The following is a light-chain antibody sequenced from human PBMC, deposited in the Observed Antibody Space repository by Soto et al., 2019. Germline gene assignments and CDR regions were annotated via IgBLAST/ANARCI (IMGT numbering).Light chain of an antibody. Sequence: QSVLTQPASVSGSPGQSITISCTGTSSDVGGYNYVSWYQQHPGKAPKLMIYEVSNRPSGVSNRFSGSKSGNTASLTISGLQAEDEADYYCSSYTFSSHHVFGTGTKVTVL. CDR2: EVS. CDR1: SSDVGGYNY. J-gene: IGLJ1*01. V-gene: IGLV2-14*01. CDR3: SSYTFSSHHV.